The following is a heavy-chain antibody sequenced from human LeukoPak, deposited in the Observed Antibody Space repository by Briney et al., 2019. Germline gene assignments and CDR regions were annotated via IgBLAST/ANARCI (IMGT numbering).Heavy chain of an antibody. D-gene: IGHD2-15*01. Sequence: GESLKISCKGSGYSFTSYWIGWVRQMPGKGLEWMGIIYPGDSDTRYSPSFQGQVTISADKSISTAYLQWSSLKASDIAMYYCARRAPYCSGGSCDAFDIWGQGTMVTVSS. V-gene: IGHV5-51*01. CDR1: GYSFTSYW. J-gene: IGHJ3*02. CDR3: ARRAPYCSGGSCDAFDI. CDR2: IYPGDSDT.